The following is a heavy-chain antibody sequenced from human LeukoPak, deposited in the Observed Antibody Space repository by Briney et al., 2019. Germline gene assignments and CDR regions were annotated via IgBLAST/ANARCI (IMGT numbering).Heavy chain of an antibody. CDR1: GYTFTGYY. V-gene: IGHV1-2*06. CDR3: ASRYYYDSSGYYRLAFDY. Sequence: GTSVKVSCKASGYTFTGYYMHWVRQAPGQGLEWMGRINPNSGGTNYAQKFQGRVTMTRDTSISTAYMELSSLRSEDTAVYYCASRYYYDSSGYYRLAFDYWGQGTLVTVSS. J-gene: IGHJ4*02. D-gene: IGHD3-22*01. CDR2: INPNSGGT.